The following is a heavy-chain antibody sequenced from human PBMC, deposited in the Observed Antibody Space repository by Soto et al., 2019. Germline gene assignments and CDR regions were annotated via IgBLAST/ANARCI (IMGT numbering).Heavy chain of an antibody. Sequence: QLQLQESGSGLVKPSQTLSLTCAVSGGSISRGGYSWSWIRQPPGKGLEWIGYIYHSGSTYYNPSLKSRVTISVDRSKNQFSLKLSSVTAEDTAVYYCARVPRPWGQGTLVTVSS. CDR3: ARVPRP. V-gene: IGHV4-30-2*01. J-gene: IGHJ5*02. CDR2: IYHSGST. CDR1: GGSISRGGYS.